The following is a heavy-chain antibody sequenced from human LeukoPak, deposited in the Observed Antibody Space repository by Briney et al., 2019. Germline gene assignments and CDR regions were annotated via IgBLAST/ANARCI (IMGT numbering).Heavy chain of an antibody. D-gene: IGHD6-6*01. J-gene: IGHJ4*02. CDR3: AKGGRDRSYYFDY. Sequence: GGSLRLSCAASGFTFSSYSMNWVRQAPGKGLEWVSSISSSSSYIYYADSVKGRFTISRDNAKNSLYLQMNSLRAEDTAVYYCAKGGRDRSYYFDYWGQGTLVTVSS. CDR2: ISSSSSYI. CDR1: GFTFSSYS. V-gene: IGHV3-21*04.